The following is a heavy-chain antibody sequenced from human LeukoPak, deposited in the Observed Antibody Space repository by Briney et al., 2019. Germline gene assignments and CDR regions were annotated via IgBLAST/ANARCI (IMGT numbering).Heavy chain of an antibody. CDR1: GFTVSSNY. CDR3: ARAPLSGSYLINWFDP. J-gene: IGHJ5*02. V-gene: IGHV3-66*01. Sequence: GGSLRLSCAASGFTVSSNYMSWVRQAPGKGLEWVSVIYSGGSTYYADSVKGRFTISRDNSKNTLYLQMNSLRAEDTAVYYCARAPLSGSYLINWFDPWGQGTLVTVSS. D-gene: IGHD1-26*01. CDR2: IYSGGST.